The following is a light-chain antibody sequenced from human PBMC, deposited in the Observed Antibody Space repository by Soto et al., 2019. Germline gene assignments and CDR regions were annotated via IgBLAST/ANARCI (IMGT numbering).Light chain of an antibody. J-gene: IGKJ3*01. CDR3: QKYDSVPFT. CDR2: AAS. Sequence: DIPMTQSPSSLSASVGDRITIACRASQGIGTYVAWYQQRPGKAPNLLISAASTLQSGVPSRFSGRGSGTDFTLPISNLQPEDVATYYCQKYDSVPFTFGAGTKVAFK. CDR1: QGIGTY. V-gene: IGKV1-27*01.